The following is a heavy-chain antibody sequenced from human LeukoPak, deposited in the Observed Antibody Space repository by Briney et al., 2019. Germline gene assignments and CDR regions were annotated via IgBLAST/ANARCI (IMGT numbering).Heavy chain of an antibody. CDR1: GFTFDGYA. J-gene: IGHJ4*02. Sequence: GGSLRLSCAASGFTFDGYAMHWVRQVPGRGLVWVSHINSDGSSTDYADSVKGRFTISRDNAKSTLYLQMNSLRVEDTAVYYCASGGSGWSHYYYFDYWGQGTLVTVSS. CDR2: INSDGSST. V-gene: IGHV3-74*01. D-gene: IGHD6-19*01. CDR3: ASGGSGWSHYYYFDY.